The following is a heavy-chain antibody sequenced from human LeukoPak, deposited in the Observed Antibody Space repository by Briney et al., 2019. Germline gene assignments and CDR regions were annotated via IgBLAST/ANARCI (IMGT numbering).Heavy chain of an antibody. CDR3: ARMAPDNNFPGYIDF. V-gene: IGHV4-38-2*01. CDR2: IFHSGTS. Sequence: NPSETLSLMCGVSASIINSDYFWAWIRQSPGKGLGWMGTIFHSGTSYYNPSLRGRLTLSIDSSKNHFSLRLSPVSAADTAVYYCARMAPDNNFPGYIDFWGQGILVTVSS. J-gene: IGHJ4*02. D-gene: IGHD4-11*01. CDR1: ASIINSDYF.